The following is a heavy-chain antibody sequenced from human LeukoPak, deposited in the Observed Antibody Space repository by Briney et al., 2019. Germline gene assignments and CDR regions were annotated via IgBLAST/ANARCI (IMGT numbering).Heavy chain of an antibody. J-gene: IGHJ6*03. Sequence: GGSLRLSCAASGFTFSSYEMNWVRQAPGKGLEWVSYISSSGSTIYYADSVKGRFTISRDNAKNSLYLQMNSLRAEDTAVYYCARVPAALIYYYYMDVWGKGTTVTISS. CDR1: GFTFSSYE. V-gene: IGHV3-48*03. D-gene: IGHD2-2*01. CDR3: ARVPAALIYYYYMDV. CDR2: ISSSGSTI.